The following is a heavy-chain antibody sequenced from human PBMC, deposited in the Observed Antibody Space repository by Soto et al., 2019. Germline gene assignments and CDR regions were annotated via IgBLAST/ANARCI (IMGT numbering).Heavy chain of an antibody. V-gene: IGHV1-3*01. Sequence: ASVKVSCKASGYTFTSYAMHWVRQAPGQRLEWMGWINAGNGNTKYSQKFQGRVTITRDTSASTAYMELSSLRSEDTAVYYCANSGSYYWGFDYWGQGTLVTVSS. J-gene: IGHJ4*02. CDR1: GYTFTSYA. CDR3: ANSGSYYWGFDY. D-gene: IGHD1-26*01. CDR2: INAGNGNT.